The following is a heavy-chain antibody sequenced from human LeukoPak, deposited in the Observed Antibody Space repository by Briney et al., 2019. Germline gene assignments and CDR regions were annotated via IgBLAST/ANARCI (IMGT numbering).Heavy chain of an antibody. Sequence: PGGSLRLSCAASGFTFSSYTMSWVRQAPGKGLEWVSVIYSGGSTYYADSVEGQFTISRDNSKNTLYLQMNSLRAEDTAVYYCARSLNDAFDIWGQGTMVTVSS. V-gene: IGHV3-53*01. CDR3: ARSLNDAFDI. CDR1: GFTFSSYT. CDR2: IYSGGST. J-gene: IGHJ3*02.